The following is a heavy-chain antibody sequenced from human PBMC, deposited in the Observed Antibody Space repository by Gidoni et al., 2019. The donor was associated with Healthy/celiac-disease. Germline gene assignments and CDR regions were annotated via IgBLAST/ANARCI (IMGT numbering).Heavy chain of an antibody. CDR2: MNPHSGNT. Sequence: QVQLVQSGAEVKKPGASVKVTCKASGYTVTSYDINWVRQATGQGLEWMGWMNPHSGNTGYAQKFQGSVTMTRNTSISTAYMELSSLRSEDTAVYYCATVGNKYYFVSWGHGTLVTVSS. CDR3: ATVGNKYYFVS. J-gene: IGHJ4*01. CDR1: GYTVTSYD. V-gene: IGHV1-8*01.